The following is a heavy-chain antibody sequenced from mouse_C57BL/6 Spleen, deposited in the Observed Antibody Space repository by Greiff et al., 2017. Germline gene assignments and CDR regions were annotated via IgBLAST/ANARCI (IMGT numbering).Heavy chain of an antibody. D-gene: IGHD2-5*01. CDR3: ARDRSNSYWYFDV. CDR2: ISDGGSYT. Sequence: EVQLVESGGGLVKPGGSLTLSCAASGFTFSSYAMSWVRQTPEKRLEWVATISDGGSYTYYPDNVKGRFTISRDNAKNNLYLQMSHLKSEDTAMYYCARDRSNSYWYFDVWGTGTTVTVSS. J-gene: IGHJ1*03. V-gene: IGHV5-4*01. CDR1: GFTFSSYA.